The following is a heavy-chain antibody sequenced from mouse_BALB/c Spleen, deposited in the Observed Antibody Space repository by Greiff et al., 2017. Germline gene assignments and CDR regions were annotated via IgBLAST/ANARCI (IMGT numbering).Heavy chain of an antibody. Sequence: QVQLKQPGAELVMPGASVKMSCKASGYTFTDYWMHWVKQRPGQGLEWIGAIDTSDSYTNYTQKFKGKATLTVDETSSTAYMQLSSLTAEDSAVYYCARNTGRGAMDYWGQGTSVTVSS. D-gene: IGHD3-3*01. J-gene: IGHJ4*01. CDR1: GYTFTDYW. V-gene: IGHV1-69*01. CDR2: IDTSDSYT. CDR3: ARNTGRGAMDY.